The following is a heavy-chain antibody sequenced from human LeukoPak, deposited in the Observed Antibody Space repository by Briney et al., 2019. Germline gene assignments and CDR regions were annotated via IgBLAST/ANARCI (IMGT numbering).Heavy chain of an antibody. CDR3: AKVSSGSYYFDY. J-gene: IGHJ4*02. CDR2: ISGSGGST. V-gene: IGHV3-23*01. Sequence: PGGSLRLFCAASGFIFSNYDMSWVRQAPGKGLEWVSSISGSGGSTYYADSVKGRFTISRDNSKNTLYVQMNSLRAEDTAVYYCAKVSSGSYYFDYWGQGTLVTVSS. D-gene: IGHD1-26*01. CDR1: GFIFSNYD.